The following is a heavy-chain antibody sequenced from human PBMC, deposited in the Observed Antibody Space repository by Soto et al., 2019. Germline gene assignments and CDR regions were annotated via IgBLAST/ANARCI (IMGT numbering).Heavy chain of an antibody. D-gene: IGHD2-15*01. Sequence: ASLKVSCKASGYTFTDYYIHWVRQAPGQGLEWMGWINPNSGGTNYAQKFQGRVTMTRDTSISTAYMELSRLISDDTAVYYCARGDVRVVDSFDPWGQGALVTVSS. CDR1: GYTFTDYY. CDR2: INPNSGGT. CDR3: ARGDVRVVDSFDP. J-gene: IGHJ5*02. V-gene: IGHV1-2*02.